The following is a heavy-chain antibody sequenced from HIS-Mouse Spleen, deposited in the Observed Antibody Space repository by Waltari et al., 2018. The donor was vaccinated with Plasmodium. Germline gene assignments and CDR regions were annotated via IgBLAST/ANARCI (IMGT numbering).Heavy chain of an antibody. D-gene: IGHD3-16*01. CDR3: AKAQGVINFDY. J-gene: IGHJ4*02. CDR1: GFTFRSYD. V-gene: IGHV3-30*18. Sequence: VQLVESGGGLVQPGGSLRLSCAASGFTFRSYDMHWGRQAPGKGLEWVAVISYDGSNKYYADSVKGRFTISRDNSKNTLYLQMNSLRAEDTAVYYCAKAQGVINFDYWGQGTLVTVSS. CDR2: ISYDGSNK.